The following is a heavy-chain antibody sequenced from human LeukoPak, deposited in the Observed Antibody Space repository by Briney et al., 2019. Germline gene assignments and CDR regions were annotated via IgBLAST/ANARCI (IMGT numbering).Heavy chain of an antibody. CDR1: GGSISSSSYY. CDR2: IFDSGRT. CDR3: ARTNVLTGTDY. V-gene: IGHV4-39*07. Sequence: PSETLSLTCTVSGGSISSSSYYWGWIRQPPGKGLEWIGSIFDSGRTYYNPSLKSRVTISLDTSKNQFSLKLSSVTAADTAVYYCARTNVLTGTDYWGQGTLVTVSS. J-gene: IGHJ4*02. D-gene: IGHD3-9*01.